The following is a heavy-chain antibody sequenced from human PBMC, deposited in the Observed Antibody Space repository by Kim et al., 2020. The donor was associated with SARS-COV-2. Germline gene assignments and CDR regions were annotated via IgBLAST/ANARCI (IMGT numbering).Heavy chain of an antibody. J-gene: IGHJ4*02. V-gene: IGHV4-59*01. CDR1: GGSITNYY. CDR2: FSYTGRA. CDR3: ARSRGTFHGRVLGY. Sequence: SETLSLTCSVSGGSITNYYWNWIRQPPGKALEWIGCFSYTGRAAYNPSLANRVSLSADTSKNHLSLKLNSVTAADTGVFYCARSRGTFHGRVLGYWGQGILVTVLS. D-gene: IGHD3-10*01.